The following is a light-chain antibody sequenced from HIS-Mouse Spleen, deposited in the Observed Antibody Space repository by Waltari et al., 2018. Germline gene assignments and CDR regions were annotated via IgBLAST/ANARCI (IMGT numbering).Light chain of an antibody. CDR1: SSDVGGYNY. J-gene: IGLJ2*01. V-gene: IGLV2-14*03. CDR2: DVS. Sequence: QSALTQPASVSGSPGPSITISCTGTSSDVGGYNYVSWYQQHPGKAPKLMMYDVSNRPSGVSNRFSGSKSGNTASLTISGLQAEDEADYYCSSYTSSSTNVVFGGGTKLTVL. CDR3: SSYTSSSTNVV.